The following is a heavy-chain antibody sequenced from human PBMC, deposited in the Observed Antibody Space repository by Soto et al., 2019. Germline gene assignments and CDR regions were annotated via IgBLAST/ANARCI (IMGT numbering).Heavy chain of an antibody. CDR1: GGSFSGYY. Sequence: SETLSLTCAVYGGSFSGYYWSWIRQPPGKGLEWIGEINHSGSTNYNPSLKSRVTISVDTSKNQFSLKLSSVTAADTAVYYCAESEGTEVGGNAFDIWGQGTMVTVSS. CDR2: INHSGST. D-gene: IGHD1-26*01. V-gene: IGHV4-34*01. J-gene: IGHJ3*02. CDR3: AESEGTEVGGNAFDI.